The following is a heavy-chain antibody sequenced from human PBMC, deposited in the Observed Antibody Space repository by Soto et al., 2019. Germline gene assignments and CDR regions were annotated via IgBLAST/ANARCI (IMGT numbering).Heavy chain of an antibody. Sequence: EVQLVESGGGLIQPGGSLRLPCAASGFTVSSNYMSWVRQAPGKGLEWVSVIYSGGSTYYADSVKGRFTISRDNSKNTLYLKMNSLRAEDTAVYYCARDRVESGYPEYFQHWGQGTLVTVSS. V-gene: IGHV3-53*01. CDR3: ARDRVESGYPEYFQH. D-gene: IGHD3-22*01. CDR1: GFTVSSNY. CDR2: IYSGGST. J-gene: IGHJ1*01.